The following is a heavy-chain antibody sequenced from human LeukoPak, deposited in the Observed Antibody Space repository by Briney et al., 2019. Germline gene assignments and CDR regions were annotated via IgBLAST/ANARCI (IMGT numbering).Heavy chain of an antibody. CDR3: ARGLLTWGDRLYCSGGSCEGFVY. V-gene: IGHV1-46*01. CDR1: GYTFTSYY. J-gene: IGHJ4*02. CDR2: INPSGGST. Sequence: ASVKVSCKASGYTFTSYYMHWVRQAPGQGLEWMGIINPSGGSTSYAQKFQGRVTMTRDTSTSTVYMELSSLRSEDTAVYYCARGLLTWGDRLYCSGGSCEGFVYWGQGTLVTVSS. D-gene: IGHD2-15*01.